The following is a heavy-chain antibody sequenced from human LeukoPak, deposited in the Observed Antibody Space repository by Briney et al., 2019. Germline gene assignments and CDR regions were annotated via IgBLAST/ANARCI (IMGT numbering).Heavy chain of an antibody. Sequence: SETLSLTCTVSGGSISSSSYYWGWIRQPPGKGLEWIGSIYYSGSTYYNPSLMSRVTISVDTSKNQFSLKLSSVTAADTAVYYCAALRSGTIFGVVIIPYFDYWGQGTLVTVSS. V-gene: IGHV4-39*01. CDR3: AALRSGTIFGVVIIPYFDY. CDR2: IYYSGST. J-gene: IGHJ4*02. D-gene: IGHD3-3*01. CDR1: GGSISSSSYY.